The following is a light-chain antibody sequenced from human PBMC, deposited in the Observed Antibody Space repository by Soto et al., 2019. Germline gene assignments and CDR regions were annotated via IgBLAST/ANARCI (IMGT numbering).Light chain of an antibody. J-gene: IGLJ2*01. CDR1: SSDVGGYKY. CDR2: DVS. CDR3: SSYTSSSTLD. Sequence: QSALTQPASVPGSPGQSITISCTGTSSDVGGYKYVSWYQQHPGKAPKLMIYDVSNRPSGVSNRFSGSKSGNTASLTISGLQAEDEADYYCSSYTSSSTLDFGGGTKLTVL. V-gene: IGLV2-14*01.